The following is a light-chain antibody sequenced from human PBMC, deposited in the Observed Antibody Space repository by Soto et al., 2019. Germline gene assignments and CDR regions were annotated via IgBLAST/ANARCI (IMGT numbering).Light chain of an antibody. J-gene: IGLJ2*01. V-gene: IGLV2-8*01. CDR1: STDVGEYNY. CDR2: EVN. Sequence: QSVLTQPPSASGSPGQSVTIPCAGTSTDVGEYNYVSWYQQHPGKVPKLIIFEVNKRPSGVPDRFSVSKSGDTASLTVSGLQAEDEADYYCSSFVGAPVIFGGGTQLTVL. CDR3: SSFVGAPVI.